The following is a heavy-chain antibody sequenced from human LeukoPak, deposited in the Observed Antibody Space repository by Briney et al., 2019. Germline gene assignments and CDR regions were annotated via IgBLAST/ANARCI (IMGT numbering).Heavy chain of an antibody. CDR2: INPNSGGT. Sequence: GASVKVSCKASGYTFTGYYMHWVRQAPGQGLEWMGWINPNSGGTNYAQKFQGRVTMTRDTSISTAYMELSRLRSDDTAVYYCARGAGYCSSTSCYSDFDYWGQGTLVTVSS. CDR1: GYTFTGYY. CDR3: ARGAGYCSSTSCYSDFDY. V-gene: IGHV1-2*02. D-gene: IGHD2-2*01. J-gene: IGHJ4*02.